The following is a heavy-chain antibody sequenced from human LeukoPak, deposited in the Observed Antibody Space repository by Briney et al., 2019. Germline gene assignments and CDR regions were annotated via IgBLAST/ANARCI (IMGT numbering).Heavy chain of an antibody. D-gene: IGHD5-12*01. Sequence: ASVTVSCKASGYTFTSYDINWVRQATGQGLEWMGWMNPNSGSTGYAQKFQGRVTITRNTSISTAYMELSGLRSEDTAVYYCARGRSTGYPYYFEYWGQGTLVTVSS. CDR2: MNPNSGST. CDR3: ARGRSTGYPYYFEY. V-gene: IGHV1-8*03. CDR1: GYTFTSYD. J-gene: IGHJ4*02.